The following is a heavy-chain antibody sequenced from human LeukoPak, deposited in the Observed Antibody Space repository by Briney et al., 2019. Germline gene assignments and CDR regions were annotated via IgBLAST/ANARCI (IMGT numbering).Heavy chain of an antibody. J-gene: IGHJ4*02. CDR1: GGSISSSSYY. CDR3: ARSGYDSNYFDY. CDR2: IYYSGST. V-gene: IGHV4-39*07. D-gene: IGHD5-12*01. Sequence: SETLSLTCTVSGGSISSSSYYWGWIRQPPGKGLEWIGSIYYSGSTNYNPSLKSRVTISVDTSKNQFSLKLSSVTAADTAFYYCARSGYDSNYFDYWGQGTLVTVSS.